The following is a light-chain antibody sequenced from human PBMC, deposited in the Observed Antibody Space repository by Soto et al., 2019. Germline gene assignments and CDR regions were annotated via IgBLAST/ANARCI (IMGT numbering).Light chain of an antibody. V-gene: IGKV3-20*01. CDR3: QQYMSSVT. CDR2: GAS. Sequence: EIVLTQSPGSLSLSPGQRATLSCRASQSVDTTFFAWYQKKPGHAPRLLIYGASKRATGIPDRFSGSGSVTDFTLIISRLEPEDFAVYYCQQYMSSVTFGQGTKVEIK. J-gene: IGKJ1*01. CDR1: QSVDTTF.